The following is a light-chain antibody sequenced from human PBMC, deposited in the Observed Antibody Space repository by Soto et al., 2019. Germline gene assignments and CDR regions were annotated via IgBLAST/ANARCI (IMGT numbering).Light chain of an antibody. V-gene: IGKV3-11*01. CDR1: QSMSSN. CDR3: QQRSNWPPKIT. J-gene: IGKJ5*01. Sequence: EIVMTQSPATLSVSPGERATLSCRASQSMSSNLAWYQQKPGQAPRLLIYDASNRATGIPARFSGSESGTDFTLTISSLEPEDFAVYYCQQRSNWPPKITFGQGTRLEIK. CDR2: DAS.